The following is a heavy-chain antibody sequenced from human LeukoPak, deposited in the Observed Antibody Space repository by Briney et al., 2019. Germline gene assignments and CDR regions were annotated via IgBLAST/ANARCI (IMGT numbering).Heavy chain of an antibody. D-gene: IGHD2-8*01. CDR3: ARGGLRVMVYRLYYMDV. V-gene: IGHV1-2*02. CDR1: GYTFTSYY. CDR2: INPNSGDT. Sequence: ASVKVSCKASGYTFTSYYMHWVRQAPGQGLEWMGWINPNSGDTKYAQKFQGRVTMTRDTSISTAYMELTRLRSDDTAVYYCARGGLRVMVYRLYYMDVWGKGITVTVSS. J-gene: IGHJ6*03.